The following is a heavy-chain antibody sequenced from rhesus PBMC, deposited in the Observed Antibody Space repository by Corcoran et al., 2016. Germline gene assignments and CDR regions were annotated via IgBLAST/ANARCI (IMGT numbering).Heavy chain of an antibody. CDR1: GCSIRGYYL. J-gene: IGHJ3*01. D-gene: IGHD1-1-1*01. Sequence: QVQLQESGPGVVKPSETLSLTCAVSGCSIRGYYLWRWIRQPPGTGLEWIGYIYGGSGSTSYNPSLKSRVIISIDTSKNQFSLKLSSVTAADTAVYYCARDNSWNRGAFDFWGQGLRVTVSS. V-gene: IGHV4S7*01. CDR3: ARDNSWNRGAFDF. CDR2: IYGGSGST.